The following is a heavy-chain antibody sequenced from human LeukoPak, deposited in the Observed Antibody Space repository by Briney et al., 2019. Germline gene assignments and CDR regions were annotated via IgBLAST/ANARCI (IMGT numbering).Heavy chain of an antibody. D-gene: IGHD2-8*01. Sequence: ASVKVSCKASGYTFTSYGISWVRQAPGQGLEWMGWINPNSGGTNYAQKFQGRVTMTRDTSISTAYMELSRLRSDDTAVYYCARGFVRDWFDPWGQGTLVTVSS. J-gene: IGHJ5*02. CDR1: GYTFTSYG. CDR3: ARGFVRDWFDP. V-gene: IGHV1-2*02. CDR2: INPNSGGT.